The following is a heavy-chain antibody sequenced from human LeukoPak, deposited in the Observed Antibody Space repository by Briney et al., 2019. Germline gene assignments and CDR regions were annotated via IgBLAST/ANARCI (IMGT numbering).Heavy chain of an antibody. D-gene: IGHD6-13*01. CDR2: VNLQGST. CDR3: ARALPIAAAAYYGMDV. V-gene: IGHV4-4*02. CDR1: GGSISNTNW. J-gene: IGHJ6*02. Sequence: SETLSLTCGVSGGSISNTNWWTWVRQPPGKGLEWIGEVNLQGSTNYNPSLKSRVAISVDKSENHISLKLTSVTAADTAVYYCARALPIAAAAYYGMDVWGQGTTVTVSS.